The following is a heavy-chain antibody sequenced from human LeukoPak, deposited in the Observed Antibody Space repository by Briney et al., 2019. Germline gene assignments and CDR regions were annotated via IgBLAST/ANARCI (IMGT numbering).Heavy chain of an antibody. Sequence: SETLSLTCAVSGASFSGYYWNWIRQPPGKGLEWIGEISHSGSTNYNPSLKSRVTISVDTSKNQFSLKLSSVTAADTAVYYCARYYYDSSGYYLDYWGQGTLVTVSS. CDR3: ARYYYDSSGYYLDY. D-gene: IGHD3-22*01. CDR1: GASFSGYY. CDR2: ISHSGST. V-gene: IGHV4-34*01. J-gene: IGHJ4*02.